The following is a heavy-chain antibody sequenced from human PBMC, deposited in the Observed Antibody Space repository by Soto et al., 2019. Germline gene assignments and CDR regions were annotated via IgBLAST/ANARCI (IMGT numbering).Heavy chain of an antibody. V-gene: IGHV5-51*01. CDR3: AASIFYYGMDV. J-gene: IGHJ6*02. CDR2: IYPGDSDT. Sequence: PGESLKISCKGSGYTFTNYWSGWVRQMPGKGLEWMGSIYPGDSDTKYNPSFQGQVTISADKSITTTSLRWTSLKASDTAIYYCAASIFYYGMDVWGQGTTVTVSS. CDR1: GYTFTNYW.